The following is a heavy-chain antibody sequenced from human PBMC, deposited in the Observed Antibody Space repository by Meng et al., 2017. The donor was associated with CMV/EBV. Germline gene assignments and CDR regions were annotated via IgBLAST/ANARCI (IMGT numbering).Heavy chain of an antibody. CDR2: INHSGSS. V-gene: IGHV4-34*01. D-gene: IGHD2-15*01. CDR1: GGSFSGYY. Sequence: SETLSLTCAVYGGSFSGYYWIWIRQPPGKGLEWIGEINHSGSSTYNPSLKSRVTISVDTSKNQFSLKLSSVTAADTAVYYCARDDSGYCSGGSCFGYWGQGTLVTVSS. CDR3: ARDDSGYCSGGSCFGY. J-gene: IGHJ4*02.